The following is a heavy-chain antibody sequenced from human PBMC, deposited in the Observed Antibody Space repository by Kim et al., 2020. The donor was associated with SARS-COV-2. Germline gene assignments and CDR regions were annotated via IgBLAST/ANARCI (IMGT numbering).Heavy chain of an antibody. Sequence: SETLSLTCAVYGGSFSGYYWSWIRQPPGKGLEWIGEINHSGSTNYNPSLKSRVTISVDTSKNQFSLKLSSVTAADTAVYYCARLEELPLATYNWFDPWGQGTLVTVSS. CDR3: ARLEELPLATYNWFDP. CDR2: INHSGST. CDR1: GGSFSGYY. D-gene: IGHD2-15*01. V-gene: IGHV4-34*01. J-gene: IGHJ5*02.